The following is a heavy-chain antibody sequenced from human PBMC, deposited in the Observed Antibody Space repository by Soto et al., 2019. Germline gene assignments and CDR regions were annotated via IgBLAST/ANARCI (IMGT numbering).Heavy chain of an antibody. CDR2: ITPIFGTA. Sequence: QVQLVQSGAEVKKPGSSVKVSCKASGGTFSSYAISWVRQAPGQGLEWMGGITPIFGTANYAQKFQGRVTITEDESTSTAYMELSSLRSEDTAVYYCARCGDYGDYARWYFDLWGRGTLVTVSS. V-gene: IGHV1-69*12. D-gene: IGHD4-17*01. CDR3: ARCGDYGDYARWYFDL. CDR1: GGTFSSYA. J-gene: IGHJ2*01.